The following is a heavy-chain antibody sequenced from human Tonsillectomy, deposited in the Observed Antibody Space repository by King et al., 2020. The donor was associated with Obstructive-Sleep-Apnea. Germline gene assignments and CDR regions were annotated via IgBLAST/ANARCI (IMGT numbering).Heavy chain of an antibody. CDR3: TRHPPRITIFGVVKYYFDY. CDR1: GFTFSGSA. J-gene: IGHJ4*02. CDR2: IRSKANSYAT. Sequence: VQLVESGGGLVQPGGSLKLSCAASGFTFSGSAMHWVRQASGKGLEWVGRIRSKANSYATAYAASVKGRFTISSDDSKNTAYLQMNSLKTEDSAVYYCTRHPPRITIFGVVKYYFDYWGQGTLVTVSS. D-gene: IGHD3-3*01. V-gene: IGHV3-73*01.